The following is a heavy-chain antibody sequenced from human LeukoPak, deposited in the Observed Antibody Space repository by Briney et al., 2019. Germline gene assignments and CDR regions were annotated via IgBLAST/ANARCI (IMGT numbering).Heavy chain of an antibody. V-gene: IGHV3-30*01. CDR1: GFTFTNAG. CDR3: ASEDVDTGDF. Sequence: PGGSLRLSCAASGFTFTNAGIHWVRLAAGKGLEWVSFISHDGTNKYYSDSVDGRFTVSRLNSQNTVYLQMTDLRLDDMATYYCASEDVDTGDFWGQGTLVTVSS. J-gene: IGHJ4*02. CDR2: ISHDGTNK. D-gene: IGHD5-18*01.